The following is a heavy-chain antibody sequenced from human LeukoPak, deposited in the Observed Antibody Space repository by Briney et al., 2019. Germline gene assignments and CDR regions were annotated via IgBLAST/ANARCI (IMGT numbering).Heavy chain of an antibody. Sequence: SETLSLTCTVSGGSISSYYWSWIRQPPGKGLEWIGYIYYSGSTNYNPSLKSRVTISVDTSKNQFSLKLSSMTAADTAVYYCARETDGSYFDYWGQGTLVTVSS. CDR3: ARETDGSYFDY. CDR1: GGSISSYY. V-gene: IGHV4-59*01. CDR2: IYYSGST. J-gene: IGHJ4*02. D-gene: IGHD1-26*01.